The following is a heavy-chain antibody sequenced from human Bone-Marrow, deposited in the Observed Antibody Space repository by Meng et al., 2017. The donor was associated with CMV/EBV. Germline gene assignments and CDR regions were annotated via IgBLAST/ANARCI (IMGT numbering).Heavy chain of an antibody. CDR1: GFTFSSYS. D-gene: IGHD3-22*01. V-gene: IGHV3-21*01. CDR2: ISSSSSYI. Sequence: LKISCAASGFTFSSYSMNWVRQAPGKGLEWVSSISSSSSYIYYADSVKGRFTISRDNAKNSLYLQMNSLRAEDTAVYYCARVNYDSSGFYFDYWGQGTLVTVSS. J-gene: IGHJ4*02. CDR3: ARVNYDSSGFYFDY.